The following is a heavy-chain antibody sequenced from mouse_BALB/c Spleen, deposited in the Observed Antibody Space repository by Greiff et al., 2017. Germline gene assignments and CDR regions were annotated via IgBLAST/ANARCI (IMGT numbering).Heavy chain of an antibody. V-gene: IGHV7-3*02. J-gene: IGHJ2*01. CDR3: ARGMITTGYYFDY. CDR1: GFTFTDYY. D-gene: IGHD2-4*01. Sequence: EVNLVESGGGLVQPGGSLRLSCATSGFTFTDYYMSWVRQPPGKALEWLGFIRNKANGYTTEYSASVKGRFTISRDNSQSILYLQMNTLRAEDSATYYCARGMITTGYYFDYWGQGTTLTVSS. CDR2: IRNKANGYTT.